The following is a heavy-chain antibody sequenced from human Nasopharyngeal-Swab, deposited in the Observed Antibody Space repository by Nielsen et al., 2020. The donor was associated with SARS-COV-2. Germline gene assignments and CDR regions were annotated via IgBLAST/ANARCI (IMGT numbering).Heavy chain of an antibody. Sequence: LRLSCSVSGDSITTGSYYWSWIRQHPGKGLEWIGYISYSGSTYYNPSLKSRLSISVDTSKNRFSLDLTSVTAADTAVYYCARVESAPQTYCYYMDVWGKGTTVTVSS. J-gene: IGHJ6*03. V-gene: IGHV4-31*03. CDR1: GDSITTGSYY. CDR2: ISYSGST. CDR3: ARVESAPQTYCYYMDV.